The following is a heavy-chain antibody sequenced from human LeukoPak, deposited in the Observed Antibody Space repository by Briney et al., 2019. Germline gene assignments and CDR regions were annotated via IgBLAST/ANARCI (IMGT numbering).Heavy chain of an antibody. J-gene: IGHJ4*02. D-gene: IGHD1-26*01. Sequence: ASVKVSCKASGYTFTSYGIIWVRQAPGQGLEWMGWISAYNGNTNYAQKLQGRVTMTTDTSTSTAYMELRSLRSDDTAVYYCARMEWELLWEVRFDYWGQETLVTVSS. CDR3: ARMEWELLWEVRFDY. CDR1: GYTFTSYG. V-gene: IGHV1-18*01. CDR2: ISAYNGNT.